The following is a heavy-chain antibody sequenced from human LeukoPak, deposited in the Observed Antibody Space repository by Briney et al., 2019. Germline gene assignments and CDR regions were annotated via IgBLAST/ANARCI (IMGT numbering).Heavy chain of an antibody. CDR1: GGTFSSYA. CDR3: ARALRYYSDSSGYAFDY. D-gene: IGHD3-22*01. Sequence: SVKVSCKASGGTFSSYAISWVRHAPGQGLEWVGRIIPILGIANYAQKFQGRVTITADESTSTAYMELSSLRSEDTAVYYCARALRYYSDSSGYAFDYWGQGTLVTVSS. V-gene: IGHV1-69*04. CDR2: IIPILGIA. J-gene: IGHJ4*02.